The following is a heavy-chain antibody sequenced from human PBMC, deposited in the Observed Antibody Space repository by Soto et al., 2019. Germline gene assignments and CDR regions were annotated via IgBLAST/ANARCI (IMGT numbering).Heavy chain of an antibody. CDR2: IYYDRTN. Sequence: PETLSPTCLVSGGSISSNKFYWDWIRRPPGKGLELVGSIYYDRTNYYTESPKSRVSISVHTSKNQFSRKLYSGTAADTAVNLSASPGRTSTILLVNFDAADVWGQGT. CDR1: GGSISSNKFY. J-gene: IGHJ3*01. D-gene: IGHD3-9*01. CDR3: ASPGRTSTILLVNFDAADV. V-gene: IGHV4-39*01.